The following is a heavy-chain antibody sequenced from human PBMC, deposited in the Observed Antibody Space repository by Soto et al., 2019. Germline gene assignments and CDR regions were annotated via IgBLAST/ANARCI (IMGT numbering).Heavy chain of an antibody. Sequence: GGSLRLSCAASGFTFSSYPTSWVRQAPGKGLEWVSAISGSGGSTYYADSVKGRFTISRDNSKNTLYLQMNSLRAEDTAVYYCAKDPSGWYDYYYGMDVWGQGT. J-gene: IGHJ6*02. CDR2: ISGSGGST. CDR1: GFTFSSYP. V-gene: IGHV3-23*01. CDR3: AKDPSGWYDYYYGMDV. D-gene: IGHD6-19*01.